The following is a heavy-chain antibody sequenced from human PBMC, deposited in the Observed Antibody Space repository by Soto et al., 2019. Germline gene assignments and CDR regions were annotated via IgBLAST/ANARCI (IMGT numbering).Heavy chain of an antibody. Sequence: PSETLSLTCTVSGGSISSYYWSWIRQSAGKGLEWIGRIYSSGSTNYNPSLKSRVTISVDTSKNQFSLKVTSVTAADTAVYYCARGRGSTGTFYHYYGMDVWGQGTTVT. CDR2: IYSSGST. CDR3: ARGRGSTGTFYHYYGMDV. D-gene: IGHD2-2*01. V-gene: IGHV4-4*07. CDR1: GGSISSYY. J-gene: IGHJ6*02.